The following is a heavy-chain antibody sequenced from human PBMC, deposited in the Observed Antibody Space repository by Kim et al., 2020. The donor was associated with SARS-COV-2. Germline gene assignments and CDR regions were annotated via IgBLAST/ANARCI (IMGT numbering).Heavy chain of an antibody. D-gene: IGHD6-13*01. J-gene: IGHJ4*02. CDR1: GFTFSNAW. CDR3: TTDMGYRPLGVGGY. V-gene: IGHV3-15*01. Sequence: GGSLRLSCAASGFTFSNAWMSWVRQAPGKGLEWVGRIKSKTDGGTTDYAAPVKGRFTISRDDSKNTLYLQMNSLKTEDTAVYYCTTDMGYRPLGVGGYWGQGTLVTVSS. CDR2: IKSKTDGGTT.